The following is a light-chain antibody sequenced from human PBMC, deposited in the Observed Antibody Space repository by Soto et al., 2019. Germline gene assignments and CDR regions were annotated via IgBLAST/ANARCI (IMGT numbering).Light chain of an antibody. CDR2: TES. CDR3: QQSYSTPYT. V-gene: IGKV1-39*01. CDR1: QSISNY. J-gene: IGKJ2*01. Sequence: DIQMTQSPSSLSASVGDRVTITCRASQSISNYLNWYQQKPGKAPKLLIYTESRLKSGVPSRFSGSGSGTDFTLTISSLQREDFASYYCQQSYSTPYTFGQGTKLEIK.